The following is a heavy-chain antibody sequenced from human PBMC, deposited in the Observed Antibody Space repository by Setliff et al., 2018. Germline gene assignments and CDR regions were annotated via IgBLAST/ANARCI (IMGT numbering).Heavy chain of an antibody. CDR2: IYKTENS. CDR3: ARDTHGSGSFDN. Sequence: PSETLSLTGTVSGDSIISGRHYWSWIRQSPEKGLEWLGYIYKTENSYYKPSLKSRLTISVDASNNQFSLNLTSVNPADAAVYYCARDTHGSGSFDNWGQGILVTVSS. J-gene: IGHJ4*02. V-gene: IGHV4-30-4*01. D-gene: IGHD3-10*01. CDR1: GDSIISGRHY.